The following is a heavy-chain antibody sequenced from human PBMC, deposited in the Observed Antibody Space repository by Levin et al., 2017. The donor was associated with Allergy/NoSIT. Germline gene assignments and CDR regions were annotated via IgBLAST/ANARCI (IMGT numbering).Heavy chain of an antibody. V-gene: IGHV1-46*01. CDR3: ARSVVAVPAAAHIATVDVEDY. D-gene: IGHD2-2*01. Sequence: GASVKVSCKASGYTFTSYYMHWVRQAPGQGLEWMGIINPSGGSTSYAQKFQGRVTMTRDTSTSTVHMELSSLRSEDTAVYYCARSVVAVPAAAHIATVDVEDYWGQGTLVTVSS. CDR2: INPSGGST. J-gene: IGHJ4*02. CDR1: GYTFTSYY.